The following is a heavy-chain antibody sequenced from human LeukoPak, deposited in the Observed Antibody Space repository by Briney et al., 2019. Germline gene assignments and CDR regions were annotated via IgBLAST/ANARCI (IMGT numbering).Heavy chain of an antibody. CDR1: GYTFTVYY. Sequence: GASVKVSCKASGYTFTVYYMHWVRQAPGQGLEWMGWINPNSGGTNYAQKFQGRVTMTRDTSISTAYMELSRLRSDDTAVYYCARYQIRWELLPSDAFDIWGQGTMVTVSS. CDR3: ARYQIRWELLPSDAFDI. D-gene: IGHD1-26*01. V-gene: IGHV1-2*02. CDR2: INPNSGGT. J-gene: IGHJ3*02.